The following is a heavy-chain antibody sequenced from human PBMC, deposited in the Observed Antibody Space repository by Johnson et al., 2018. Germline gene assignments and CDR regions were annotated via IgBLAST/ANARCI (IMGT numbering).Heavy chain of an antibody. CDR3: ARVGNYYDSSGHAFDI. J-gene: IGHJ3*02. V-gene: IGHV4-39*07. CDR2: IYYSGST. D-gene: IGHD3-22*01. Sequence: QVQLQESGPGLVKPSETLSLTCTVSGGSISSSSYYWGWIRQPPGKGLEWIGSIYYSGSTYYNPSLKSRVNISVETSKNQFSLKLSSVTAADTAVYYCARVGNYYDSSGHAFDIWGQGTMVTVSS. CDR1: GGSISSSSYY.